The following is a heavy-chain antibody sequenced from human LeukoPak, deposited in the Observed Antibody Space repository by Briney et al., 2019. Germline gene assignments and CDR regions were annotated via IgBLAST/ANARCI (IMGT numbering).Heavy chain of an antibody. D-gene: IGHD3-16*01. CDR1: GFTFSSYG. CDR3: ARYYAYVWGSFGYTEAARHNYNYMDV. J-gene: IGHJ6*03. V-gene: IGHV3-23*01. Sequence: QAGGSLRLSCAASGFTFSSYGMSWVRQAPGKGLEWVSAISGSGGSTYYADSVKGRFTISRDNSKNTVYLQMNNLRAEDTAVYYCARYYAYVWGSFGYTEAARHNYNYMDVWGTGTTVTMSS. CDR2: ISGSGGST.